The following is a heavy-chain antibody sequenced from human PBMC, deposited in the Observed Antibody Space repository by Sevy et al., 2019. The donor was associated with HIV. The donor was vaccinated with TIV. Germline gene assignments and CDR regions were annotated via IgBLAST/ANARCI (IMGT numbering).Heavy chain of an antibody. CDR2: IHSGGNA. D-gene: IGHD2-8*01. CDR3: ARQGGSCKNGPCYTFFDF. Sequence: SETLSLTCTVSGGSINRSSYYWGWIRQPPGKGLEWIASIHSGGNAYYNPSLKSRVTVSVDTSKNQVYLKRTSVTAADTAVYYCARQGGSCKNGPCYTFFDFWGQRTLVTVSS. V-gene: IGHV4-39*01. J-gene: IGHJ4*02. CDR1: GGSINRSSYY.